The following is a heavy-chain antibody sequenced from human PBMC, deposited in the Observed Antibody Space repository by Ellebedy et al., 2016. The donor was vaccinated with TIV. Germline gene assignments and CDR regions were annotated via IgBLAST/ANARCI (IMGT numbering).Heavy chain of an antibody. CDR2: ISAYNGNT. Sequence: AASVKASCKASGHSFTSYGISWVRQAPGEGLEWMGWISAYNGNTLYIEKFQGRVTMTTDTSTNTAYMELRSLRSDDTAVYFCARSLYFGDFPFDSWGQGTLVTVSS. V-gene: IGHV1-18*04. CDR1: GHSFTSYG. CDR3: ARSLYFGDFPFDS. D-gene: IGHD3-10*01. J-gene: IGHJ4*02.